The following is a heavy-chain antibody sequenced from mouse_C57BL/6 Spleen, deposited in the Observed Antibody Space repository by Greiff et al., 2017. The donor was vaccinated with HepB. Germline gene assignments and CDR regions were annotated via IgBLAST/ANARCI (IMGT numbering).Heavy chain of an antibody. CDR3: ARYFPTTVVPYFDY. D-gene: IGHD1-1*01. CDR1: GYTFTSYW. CDR2: IDPSDSYT. Sequence: QVQLQQPGAELVRPGTSVKLSCKASGYTFTSYWMHWVKQRPGQGLEWIGVIDPSDSYTNYNQKFKGKATLTVDTSSSTAYMQLSSLTSEDSAVYYCARYFPTTVVPYFDYWGQGTTLTVSS. J-gene: IGHJ2*01. V-gene: IGHV1-59*01.